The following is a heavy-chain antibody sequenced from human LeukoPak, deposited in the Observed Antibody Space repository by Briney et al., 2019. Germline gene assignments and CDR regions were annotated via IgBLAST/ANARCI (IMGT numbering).Heavy chain of an antibody. D-gene: IGHD3-22*01. CDR1: GGSISSYY. CDR2: IYYSGST. V-gene: IGHV4-59*01. J-gene: IGHJ3*02. Sequence: SETLSLTCTVSGGSISSYYWSWIRQPPGKGLEWIGYIYYSGSTNYNPSLKSRVTISVDTSKNQFSLKLSSVTAADTAVYYCARVAGCYYDSSGYYRIDAFDIWGQGTMVTVSS. CDR3: ARVAGCYYDSSGYYRIDAFDI.